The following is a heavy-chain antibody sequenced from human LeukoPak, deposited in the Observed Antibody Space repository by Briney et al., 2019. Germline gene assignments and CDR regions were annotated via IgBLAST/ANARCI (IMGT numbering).Heavy chain of an antibody. CDR1: SLNFRNFA. CDR3: AKAYTRSWYAAFDI. CDR2: ITDSGGAT. D-gene: IGHD6-13*01. Sequence: GGSLRLSCAASSLNFRNFAMNWVRQAPGKGLEWVSAITDSGGATYYADSVKGRFTISRDNSKNTLYLQMNSLRGDDTAIYYCAKAYTRSWYAAFDIWGQGTMVTISS. J-gene: IGHJ3*02. V-gene: IGHV3-23*01.